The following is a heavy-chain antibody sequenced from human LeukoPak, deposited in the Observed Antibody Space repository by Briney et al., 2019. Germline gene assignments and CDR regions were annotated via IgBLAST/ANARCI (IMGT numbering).Heavy chain of an antibody. J-gene: IGHJ4*02. D-gene: IGHD3-16*01. CDR3: ARGRLRSIDY. CDR1: GGSLSSYY. CDR2: ISTSGNT. V-gene: IGHV4-4*07. Sequence: SETLSLTCTVSGGSLSSYYWSWIRQPAGKGLEWIGRISTSGNTNYNPSLKSRVAMSVDTSKNQFSLKLSSVTAADTAVYYCARGRLRSIDYWGQGTLVTVSS.